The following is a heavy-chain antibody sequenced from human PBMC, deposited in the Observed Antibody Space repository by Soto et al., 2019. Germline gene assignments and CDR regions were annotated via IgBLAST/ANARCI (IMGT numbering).Heavy chain of an antibody. CDR3: AKDNGVEFLEPHYYYYYMDV. CDR1: GFTFSSYA. V-gene: IGHV3-23*01. CDR2: ISGSGGST. Sequence: EVQLLESGGGLVQPGGSLRLSCAASGFTFSSYAMNWIRQAPGKGLEWVSAISGSGGSTYYADSVKGRFTISRDNSKNTLYLQMNSLRAEDTAVYYCAKDNGVEFLEPHYYYYYMDVWGKGTTVTVSS. D-gene: IGHD3-3*01. J-gene: IGHJ6*03.